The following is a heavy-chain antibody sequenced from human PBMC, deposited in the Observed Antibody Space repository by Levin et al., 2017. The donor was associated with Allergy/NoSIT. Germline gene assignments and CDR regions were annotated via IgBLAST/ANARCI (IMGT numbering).Heavy chain of an antibody. CDR3: ARSPGGGVSAGTFDI. CDR2: IDWDDDK. V-gene: IGHV2-70*01. Sequence: GSGPTLVKPTQTLTLTCTFSGFSLSTSGMCVSWIRQPPGKALEWLALIDWDDDKYYSTSLKTRLTISKDTSKNQVVLTMTNMDPVDTATYYCARSPGGGVSAGTFDIWGQGTMVTVSS. J-gene: IGHJ3*02. CDR1: GFSLSTSGMC. D-gene: IGHD2-8*02.